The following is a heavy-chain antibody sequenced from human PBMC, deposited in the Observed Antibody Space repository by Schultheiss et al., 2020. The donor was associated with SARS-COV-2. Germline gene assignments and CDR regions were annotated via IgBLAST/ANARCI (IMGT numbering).Heavy chain of an antibody. D-gene: IGHD1-1*01. J-gene: IGHJ6*02. CDR1: GYSFTSYW. V-gene: IGHV5-51*01. CDR2: IYPGDFDT. CDR3: ARRGETGTDGYYYGMDV. Sequence: GGSLRLSCKGSGYSFTSYWIGWVRQMPGKGLEWMGIIYPGDFDTRYSPSFQGQVTISADKSISTAYLQWSSLKASDTAMYYCARRGETGTDGYYYGMDVWGQGTTVTVSS.